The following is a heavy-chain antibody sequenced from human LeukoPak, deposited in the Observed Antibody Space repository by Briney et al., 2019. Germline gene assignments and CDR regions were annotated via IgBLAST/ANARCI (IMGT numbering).Heavy chain of an antibody. CDR3: ARCFLGDWYFDL. V-gene: IGHV4-59*01. CDR1: GGSISSYY. CDR2: IYYSGST. D-gene: IGHD1-26*01. Sequence: SETLSLTCTVSGGSISSYYWSWIRQPPGMGLEWIGYIYYSGSTNYNPSLKNRVTISVDTSKDQFSLRLTSVTAADTAMYYCARCFLGDWYFDLWGRGTLVTVSS. J-gene: IGHJ2*01.